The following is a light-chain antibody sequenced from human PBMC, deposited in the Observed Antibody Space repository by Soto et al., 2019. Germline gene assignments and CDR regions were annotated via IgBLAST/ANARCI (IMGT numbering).Light chain of an antibody. J-gene: IGLJ3*02. Sequence: QYALTQPASVSGSPGQAITISCTGTSSDVGGYNYVSWYQQHPGKAHKLMIYEVSNRPSGVSNRFSGSKSGNTASLTISGLQAEDEADYYCSSYTSSSTLVFGGGTKVTVL. CDR3: SSYTSSSTLV. V-gene: IGLV2-14*01. CDR2: EVS. CDR1: SSDVGGYNY.